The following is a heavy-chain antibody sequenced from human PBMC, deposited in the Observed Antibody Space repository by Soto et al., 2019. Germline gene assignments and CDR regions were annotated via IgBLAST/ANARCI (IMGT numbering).Heavy chain of an antibody. Sequence: GASVKVSCKASGFTFTSSAVPWVRQARGQRLEWIGWIVVGSGNTNYAQKFQERVTITRDMSTSTAYMELSSLRSEDTAVYYCAADVPPLNYYYYGMDVWGQGTTVTVSS. CDR2: IVVGSGNT. V-gene: IGHV1-58*01. CDR1: GFTFTSSA. J-gene: IGHJ6*02. CDR3: AADVPPLNYYYYGMDV.